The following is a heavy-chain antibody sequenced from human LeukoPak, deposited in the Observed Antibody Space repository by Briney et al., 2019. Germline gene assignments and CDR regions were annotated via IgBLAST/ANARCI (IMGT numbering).Heavy chain of an antibody. CDR3: AREYCSSTSCQADY. J-gene: IGHJ4*02. CDR1: SGSISSYY. D-gene: IGHD2-2*01. CDR2: IYYSGST. V-gene: IGHV4-59*01. Sequence: SETLSLTCTVSSGSISSYYWSWIRQPPGKGLEWIGYIYYSGSTNYNPSLKSRVTISVDTSKNQFSLKLSSVSAADTAVYYCAREYCSSTSCQADYWGQGTLVTVSS.